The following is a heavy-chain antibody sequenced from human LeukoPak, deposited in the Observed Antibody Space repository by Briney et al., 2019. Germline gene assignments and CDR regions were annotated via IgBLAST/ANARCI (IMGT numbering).Heavy chain of an antibody. J-gene: IGHJ4*02. CDR3: ASGTFDDYGDYDRGDYFDH. Sequence: PSETLSLTCTVSGASLSSSRSSWGWVRQPPGKGAEWIGSCYYSGLTCGHPSLKSRASISVDPSKNHFSLKVSSVTAADTAVYYCASGTFDDYGDYDRGDYFDHWGQGTLVTVSS. CDR2: CYYSGLT. V-gene: IGHV4-39*02. D-gene: IGHD4-17*01. CDR1: GASLSSSRSS.